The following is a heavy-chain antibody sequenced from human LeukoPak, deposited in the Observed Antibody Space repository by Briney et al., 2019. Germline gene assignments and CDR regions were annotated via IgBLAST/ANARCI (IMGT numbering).Heavy chain of an antibody. Sequence: GGSLRLSCAASGFTVSTNYMTWVRQAPGHGLERVSVSYSGCNTYYADSVKGRFTISRDSSKNTLYLQMNSLRAEDTAVYYCARRYYGMDVWGQGTTVTVSS. CDR1: GFTVSTNY. CDR2: SYSGCNT. J-gene: IGHJ6*02. CDR3: ARRYYGMDV. V-gene: IGHV3-66*04.